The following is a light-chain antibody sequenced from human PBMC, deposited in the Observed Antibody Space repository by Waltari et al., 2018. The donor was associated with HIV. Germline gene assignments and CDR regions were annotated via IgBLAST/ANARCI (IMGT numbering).Light chain of an antibody. CDR3: AAWDDGLSGPV. CDR1: HTNLGSSY. J-gene: IGLJ3*02. Sequence: QSVLTPTPSASGSPGETVSLACSRIHTNLGSSYVYGYQQLPGTAPKLLIYRSKQRPSGVPDRFSGSKSGTSASLAISGLRSDDEADYYCAAWDDGLSGPVFGGGTKLTVL. CDR2: RSK. V-gene: IGLV1-47*01.